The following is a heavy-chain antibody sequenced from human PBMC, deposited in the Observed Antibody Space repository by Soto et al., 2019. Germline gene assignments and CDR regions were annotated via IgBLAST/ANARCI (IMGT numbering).Heavy chain of an antibody. CDR1: GYTFTSYG. D-gene: IGHD3-22*01. CDR2: ISGYNGNT. CDR3: ARDITSSSGYYRHPDY. J-gene: IGHJ4*01. V-gene: IGHV1-18*01. Sequence: ASVKVSCKASGYTFTSYGISWVRQAPGQGLEWMGWISGYNGNTNYAQNLQGRVTLTTDTSTRTAYMELRSLRCDDTAVYYCARDITSSSGYYRHPDYWGQ.